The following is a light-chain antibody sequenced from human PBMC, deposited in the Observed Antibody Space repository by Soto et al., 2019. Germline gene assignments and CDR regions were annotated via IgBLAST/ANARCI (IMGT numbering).Light chain of an antibody. V-gene: IGLV2-8*01. CDR3: CSHAGNNNYV. Sequence: QSALTQPPSASGSPGQSVAISCTGTSRDVGGQNYVSWYQQHPGKAPKLIIYAVSNRPSGVPDCFSGSKSGNTASLTISGLRAEDEADYYCCSHAGNNNYVFGTGTKVTVL. J-gene: IGLJ1*01. CDR1: SRDVGGQNY. CDR2: AVS.